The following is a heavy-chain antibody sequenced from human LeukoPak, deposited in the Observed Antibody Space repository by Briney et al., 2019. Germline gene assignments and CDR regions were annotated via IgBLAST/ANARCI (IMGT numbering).Heavy chain of an antibody. D-gene: IGHD6-13*01. CDR3: AKVDDYSSSWYYFDY. Sequence: PGGSLRLSCAASGFTFSSYAMSWVRQAPGKGLEWVSAISGSGGSTYYADSVKGRFTISRDNSKNTLYLQMNSLRAEDTAVYYCAKVDDYSSSWYYFDYWGQGTLVTVSS. CDR1: GFTFSSYA. J-gene: IGHJ4*02. V-gene: IGHV3-23*01. CDR2: ISGSGGST.